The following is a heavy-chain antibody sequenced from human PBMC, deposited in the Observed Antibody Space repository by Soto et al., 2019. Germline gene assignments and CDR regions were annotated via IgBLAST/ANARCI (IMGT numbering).Heavy chain of an antibody. CDR3: ARGEGGGDY. CDR1: GFTFSDYS. Sequence: QVQLVESGGGLVKPGGSLRLSCAASGFTFSDYSMSWIRQAPGKGLECVSYIRGSRSYTNYADSVKGRFTISRDNAKNSLYLQMNSLRVEDTAVYYRARGEGGGDYWGQGTLVTVSS. V-gene: IGHV3-11*05. CDR2: IRGSRSYT. D-gene: IGHD3-16*01. J-gene: IGHJ4*02.